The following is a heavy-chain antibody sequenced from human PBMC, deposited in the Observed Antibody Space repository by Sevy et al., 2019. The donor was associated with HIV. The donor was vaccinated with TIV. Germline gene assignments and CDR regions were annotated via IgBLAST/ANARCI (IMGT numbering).Heavy chain of an antibody. D-gene: IGHD3-22*01. CDR2: ISQSSGYI. CDR1: GFTFSSYS. V-gene: IGHV3-21*01. J-gene: IGHJ4*02. CDR3: ARAPSGYYFYYFDY. Sequence: GGSLRLSCAASGFTFSSYSLNWVRQAPGKGVEWVSSISQSSGYIFYADSVKGRFTISRDNAKNSLYLQMNSLRAEDTAVYYCARAPSGYYFYYFDYWGQGTLVTVSS.